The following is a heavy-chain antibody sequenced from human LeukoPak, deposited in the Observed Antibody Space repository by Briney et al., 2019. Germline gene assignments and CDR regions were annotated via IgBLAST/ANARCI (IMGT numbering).Heavy chain of an antibody. CDR3: ARVVRGVIGGYFDY. V-gene: IGHV4-30-4*01. CDR1: GGSISSGDYY. J-gene: IGHJ4*02. Sequence: SETLSLTCIVSGGSISSGDYYWSWIREPPGKGLEWIGYIYYSESTYYNPSLKSRVTISVDTSKNQFSLKLSSVTAADTAVYYCARVVRGVIGGYFDYWGQGTLVTASS. D-gene: IGHD3-10*01. CDR2: IYYSEST.